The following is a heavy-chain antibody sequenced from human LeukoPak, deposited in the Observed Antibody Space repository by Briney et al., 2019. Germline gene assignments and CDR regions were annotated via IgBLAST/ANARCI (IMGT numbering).Heavy chain of an antibody. D-gene: IGHD3-3*01. Sequence: SGGSLRLSCAASGFTFSSYSMNWVRQAPGKGLEWVSSISSSSSYIYYADSVKGRFTISRDNAKNSLYLQMNSLRAEDTAVYYCARQGVGLEYYDFWSGYWPFYYMDVWGKGTTVTVSS. CDR3: ARQGVGLEYYDFWSGYWPFYYMDV. J-gene: IGHJ6*03. CDR2: ISSSSSYI. CDR1: GFTFSSYS. V-gene: IGHV3-21*01.